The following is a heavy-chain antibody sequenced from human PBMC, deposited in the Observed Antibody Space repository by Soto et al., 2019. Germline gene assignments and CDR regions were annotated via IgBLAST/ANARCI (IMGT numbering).Heavy chain of an antibody. V-gene: IGHV3-7*05. CDR3: ARVIPPPVGANSCDH. D-gene: IGHD1-26*01. CDR2: IKYDGIEI. Sequence: EVELVESGGGLVQPGGSLRLSCVASGFSFSNYWMTWVRQAPGKGLEWVANIKYDGIEIYYVDSVKGRFTISRDNAKNSLYLQMNSLRAEDTAVYYCARVIPPPVGANSCDHWGQGTLTTVSS. J-gene: IGHJ4*02. CDR1: GFSFSNYW.